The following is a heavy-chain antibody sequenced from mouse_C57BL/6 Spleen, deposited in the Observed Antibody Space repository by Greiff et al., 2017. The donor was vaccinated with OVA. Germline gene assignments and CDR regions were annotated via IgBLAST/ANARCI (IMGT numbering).Heavy chain of an antibody. CDR3: ARGRIFDY. J-gene: IGHJ2*01. CDR2: ISYDGSN. Sequence: EVKLMESGPGLVKPSQSLSLTCSVTGYSITSGYYWNWIRQFPGNKLEWMGYISYDGSNNYNPSLKNRSSITRDTSKNQFFLKLNSVTTEDTATYYCARGRIFDYWGQGTTLTVSS. CDR1: GYSITSGYY. V-gene: IGHV3-6*01.